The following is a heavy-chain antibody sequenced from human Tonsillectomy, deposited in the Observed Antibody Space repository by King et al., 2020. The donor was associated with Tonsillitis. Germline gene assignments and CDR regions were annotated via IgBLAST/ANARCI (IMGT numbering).Heavy chain of an antibody. CDR2: IYNSGNT. CDR3: VKYEGGVFDP. D-gene: IGHD2-15*01. Sequence: VQLQESGPGLVKPSQTLSLTCTVSGGSISGGDYYLSWIRQHPGKGLEWIGYIYNSGNTYYNPSLKSRLTISVDTSKNQFSLKLSSVTAADTAVYYCVKYEGGVFDPWGQGTLVTVSA. J-gene: IGHJ5*02. CDR1: GGSISGGDYY. V-gene: IGHV4-31*03.